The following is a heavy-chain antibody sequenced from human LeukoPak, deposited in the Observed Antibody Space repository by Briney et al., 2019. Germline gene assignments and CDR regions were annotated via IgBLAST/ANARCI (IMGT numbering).Heavy chain of an antibody. D-gene: IGHD5-24*01. CDR3: TRVGYIDEGIDY. CDR2: MKQDGSKK. J-gene: IGHJ4*02. Sequence: PGGSLRLSCVASGFPFSSYWMTWVRQAPGKGLEWVANMKQDGSKKSYVDSVKGRFTISRDNATNSLYLQMNSLRAEDTAIYYCTRVGYIDEGIDYWGQGTLVTVSS. CDR1: GFPFSSYW. V-gene: IGHV3-7*04.